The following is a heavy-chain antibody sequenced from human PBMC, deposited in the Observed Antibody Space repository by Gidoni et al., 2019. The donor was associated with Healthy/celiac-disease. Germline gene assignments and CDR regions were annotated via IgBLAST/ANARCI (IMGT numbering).Heavy chain of an antibody. D-gene: IGHD2-2*02. Sequence: QVQLQQWGAGLLKPSATLSLTCAVYGGSFSGYYWSWIRQPPGKGLEWMGEINHSGSTNYNQSLKSRVTISVDTSNNQFSLKLSSVTAADTAVYYCAGGYCSSTSCYMSYYYYGRDVWGQVTTVTVSS. V-gene: IGHV4-34*01. J-gene: IGHJ6*02. CDR2: INHSGST. CDR3: AGGYCSSTSCYMSYYYYGRDV. CDR1: GGSFSGYY.